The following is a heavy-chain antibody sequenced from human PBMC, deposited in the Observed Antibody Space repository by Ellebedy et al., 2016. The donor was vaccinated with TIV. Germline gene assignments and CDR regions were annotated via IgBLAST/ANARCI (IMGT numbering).Heavy chain of an antibody. V-gene: IGHV3-30-3*01. J-gene: IGHJ4*02. D-gene: IGHD3-22*01. CDR1: GFSFSSHA. Sequence: GESLKISXAASGFSFSSHAMHWVRQAPGKGLEWVAVISYDGSNKYYADSVKGRFTISRDNSKNTLYLQMNSLSSEDTAVYYCAREDYYPNSGYSLPFDYWGQGTLVTVSS. CDR2: ISYDGSNK. CDR3: AREDYYPNSGYSLPFDY.